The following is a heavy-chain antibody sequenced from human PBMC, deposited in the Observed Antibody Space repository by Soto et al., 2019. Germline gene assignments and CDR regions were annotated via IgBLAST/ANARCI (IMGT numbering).Heavy chain of an antibody. CDR1: GFSLSTSGVG. V-gene: IGHV2-5*02. Sequence: QITLKESGPTLVKPTQTLTLTCTFSGFSLSTSGVGVGWIRQPPGKALEWLALIYWDDDKRYTPSLRPRLTSTAATSKNQVVFTMIRLDPVDTATYYCAHTFRDNNEYCFDQWGQGTLVTVSS. D-gene: IGHD1-1*01. CDR3: AHTFRDNNEYCFDQ. CDR2: IYWDDDK. J-gene: IGHJ4*02.